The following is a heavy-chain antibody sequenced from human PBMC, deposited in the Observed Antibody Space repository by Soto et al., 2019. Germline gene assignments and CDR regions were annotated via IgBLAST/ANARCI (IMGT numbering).Heavy chain of an antibody. CDR2: ISWNSGSI. CDR3: ASDPTNLKHSSGWYSWFDP. Sequence: GGSLRLSCAASGFTFDDYAMHWVRQAPGKGLEWVSGISWNSGSIGYADSVKGRFTISRDNAKNSLYLQMNSLRADGTAVYYCASDPTNLKHSSGWYSWFDPWGQGTLVTVSS. D-gene: IGHD6-19*01. CDR1: GFTFDDYA. J-gene: IGHJ5*02. V-gene: IGHV3-9*01.